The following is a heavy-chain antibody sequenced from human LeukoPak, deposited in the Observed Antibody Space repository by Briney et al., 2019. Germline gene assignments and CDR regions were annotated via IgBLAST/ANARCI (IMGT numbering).Heavy chain of an antibody. CDR2: IYYSGST. D-gene: IGHD2-15*01. Sequence: SETLSLTCTVSGGSISSYYWSWIRQPPGKGLEWIGYIYYSGSTNYNPSLKSRVTISVDTSKNQFSLKLSSVTAADTAVYYCARMGGGGSWGPWFDPWGQGTLVTVSS. J-gene: IGHJ5*02. CDR1: GGSISSYY. CDR3: ARMGGGGSWGPWFDP. V-gene: IGHV4-59*08.